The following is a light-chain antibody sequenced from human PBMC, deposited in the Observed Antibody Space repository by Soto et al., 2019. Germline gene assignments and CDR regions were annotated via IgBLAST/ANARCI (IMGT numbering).Light chain of an antibody. CDR2: AAS. CDR1: QGISSY. J-gene: IGKJ1*01. CDR3: HQYYDYPQT. V-gene: IGKV1-8*01. Sequence: IRMTQSPSSFSASTGDRVTITCRASQGISSYLAWYQQKPGKAPKLLIYAASTLQSGVPSRFSGSGSGTDFTLTISCLQSEDFATYYCHQYYDYPQTFGQGTKVEVK.